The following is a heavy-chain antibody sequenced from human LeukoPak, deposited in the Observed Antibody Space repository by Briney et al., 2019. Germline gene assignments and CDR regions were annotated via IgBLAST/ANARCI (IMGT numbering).Heavy chain of an antibody. CDR3: VSRINNWFDP. Sequence: GGSLQISCQGSGYIFTTSWIAWVRQVPGKGLELMGIIFPGDSDTRYSPSFQGQVTISAGKSISTAYLQWSSLKASDTVFYYCVSRINNWFDPWGPGTPVTVSS. CDR1: GYIFTTSW. V-gene: IGHV5-51*01. CDR2: IFPGDSDT. J-gene: IGHJ5*02.